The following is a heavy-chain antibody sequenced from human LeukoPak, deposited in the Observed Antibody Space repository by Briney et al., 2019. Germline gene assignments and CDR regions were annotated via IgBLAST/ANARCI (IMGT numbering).Heavy chain of an antibody. Sequence: GGSLRLSCAASGFTFCNYWTHWVRQAPGKGLVWVSRLSSDGRDPSYADSVKGRFTISRDNAKNTLHMQMNSLRAEDTAVYYCARGVYEEDVNYWGQGTLVTVSS. J-gene: IGHJ4*02. CDR1: GFTFCNYW. D-gene: IGHD6-13*01. CDR2: LSSDGRDP. CDR3: ARGVYEEDVNY. V-gene: IGHV3-74*01.